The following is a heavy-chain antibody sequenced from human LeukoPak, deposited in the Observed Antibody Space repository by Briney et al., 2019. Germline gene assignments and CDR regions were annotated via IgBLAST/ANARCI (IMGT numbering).Heavy chain of an antibody. J-gene: IGHJ4*02. V-gene: IGHV3-73*01. CDR1: GFPFSDSA. Sequence: GGSLKLSCEVSGFPFSDSAMHWVRQASGKGLEWVGRSRNRANNYATAYAASVRGRFTISRDNSKNTVFLQMNSLRAEDTAVYYCAKWGDYDVLTGYYVSDYWGQGTLVTVSS. CDR3: AKWGDYDVLTGYYVSDY. D-gene: IGHD3-9*01. CDR2: SRNRANNYAT.